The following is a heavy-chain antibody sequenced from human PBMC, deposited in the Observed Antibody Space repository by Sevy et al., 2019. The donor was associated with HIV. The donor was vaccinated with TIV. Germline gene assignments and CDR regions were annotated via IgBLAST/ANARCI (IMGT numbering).Heavy chain of an antibody. D-gene: IGHD6-19*01. CDR1: EFMFSTYA. CDR3: ARDAGYSTDWYPSDY. CDR2: ISYDGSSH. J-gene: IGHJ4*02. V-gene: IGHV3-30-3*01. Sequence: GGPLRLSCAASEFMFSTYAMHWVRKAPGTGLEWVAVISYDGSSHYYADSVKGRFTISRDNSKNTLFLQMNSLRLEDTAFYYCARDAGYSTDWYPSDYWGQGTLVTVSS.